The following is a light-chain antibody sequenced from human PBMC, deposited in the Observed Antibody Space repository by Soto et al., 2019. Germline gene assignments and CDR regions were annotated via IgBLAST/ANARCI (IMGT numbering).Light chain of an antibody. CDR3: PQYYNTPLT. V-gene: IGKV4-1*01. Sequence: DIVMTQSPDSLAVSLGERATINCKSSQSVLYSSNNKNYLAWYQQKPGQSPKLLIYWASTRESGVPDRFSGSGSGTDFTVTISSLQAEDVAVYYCPQYYNTPLTFGGGTKVEI. CDR1: QSVLYSSNNKNY. J-gene: IGKJ4*01. CDR2: WAS.